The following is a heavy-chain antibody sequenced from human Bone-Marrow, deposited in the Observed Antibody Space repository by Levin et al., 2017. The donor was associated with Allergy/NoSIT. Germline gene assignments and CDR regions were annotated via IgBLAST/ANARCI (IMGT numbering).Heavy chain of an antibody. D-gene: IGHD3-16*01. J-gene: IGHJ3*02. CDR2: INWNGNNK. V-gene: IGHV3-20*04. CDR3: TRDRFVMSAYEGFDS. Sequence: GGSLRLSCAASGFTFDDYGIDWVRQVPGKGLEWVSGINWNGNNKEYADSVKGRFTITRDNANNSLYLQMNSLRDEDTAFYYCTRDRFVMSAYEGFDSWGKGILVIVSS. CDR1: GFTFDDYG.